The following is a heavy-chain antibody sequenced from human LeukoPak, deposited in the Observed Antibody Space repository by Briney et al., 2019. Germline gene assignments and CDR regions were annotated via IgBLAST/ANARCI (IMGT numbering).Heavy chain of an antibody. J-gene: IGHJ6*02. CDR1: GGSISPYY. Sequence: SETLSLTCTVSGGSISPYYWSWIRQPPGKGLEWIGYIYYSGTTNYNPPLKSRVTMSVDTSNNHLSLRLTSVTAADTALYYCARHSYNYYGLDVWGQGTTITVSS. CDR2: IYYSGTT. CDR3: ARHSYNYYGLDV. V-gene: IGHV4-59*08.